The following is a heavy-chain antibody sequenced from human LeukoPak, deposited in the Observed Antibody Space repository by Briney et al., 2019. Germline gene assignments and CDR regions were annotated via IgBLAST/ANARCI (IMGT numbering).Heavy chain of an antibody. CDR3: ARGPWSSGWYGDY. CDR1: GGSFSGYY. CDR2: INHSGST. V-gene: IGHV4-34*01. D-gene: IGHD6-19*01. Sequence: SETLSLTCAVYGGSFSGYYWSWIRQPPGKGLEWIGEINHSGSTNYNPSLKSRVTISVDTSKNQFSLKLSSVTAEDTAVYYCARGPWSSGWYGDYWGQGTLVTVSS. J-gene: IGHJ4*02.